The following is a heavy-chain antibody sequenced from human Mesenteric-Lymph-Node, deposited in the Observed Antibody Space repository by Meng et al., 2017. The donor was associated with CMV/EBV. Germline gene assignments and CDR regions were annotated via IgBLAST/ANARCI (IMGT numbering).Heavy chain of an antibody. CDR2: IYYTGST. V-gene: IGHV4-59*01. D-gene: IGHD2-2*02. CDR3: ASAYCSSTSCYKNWFDP. CDR1: GGSISSYY. Sequence: SETLSLTCTVSGGSISSYYWSWIRQPPGKGLEWIGYIYYTGSTNYNPSLKSRVTISVDTSKNQFSLKLSSVTAADTAVYYCASAYCSSTSCYKNWFDPWGQGTLVTVSS. J-gene: IGHJ5*02.